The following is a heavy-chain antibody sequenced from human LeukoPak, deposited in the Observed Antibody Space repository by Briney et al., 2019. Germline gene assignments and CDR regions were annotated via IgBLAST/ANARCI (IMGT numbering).Heavy chain of an antibody. Sequence: GGSLRLSCAASGFTFSTYWMHWVRQAPGKGLVWVSRIKSDGSATTYADFVKGGFTVSRDNAKNTLYLQMRSLRAEATAMYFCARVGGRGSIGGDCWGQGTLVTVSS. CDR2: IKSDGSAT. V-gene: IGHV3-74*03. J-gene: IGHJ4*02. CDR3: ARVGGRGSIGGDC. CDR1: GFTFSTYW. D-gene: IGHD3-16*01.